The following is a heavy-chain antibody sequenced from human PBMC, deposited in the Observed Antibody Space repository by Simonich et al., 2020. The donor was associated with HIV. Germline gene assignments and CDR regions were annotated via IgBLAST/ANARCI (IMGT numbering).Heavy chain of an antibody. J-gene: IGHJ4*02. D-gene: IGHD3-3*01. CDR3: ARERWGGYLDY. CDR1: RFPFSTYA. V-gene: IGHV3-23*01. Sequence: EVQLLESGGGLVQPGGSLRLSCAASRFPFSTYALSWVRPAPGNGLGWVSGISGSGGSTFYANSVKGRFTISRHNSKNTLYLQMNSLRPDDTAIYYCARERWGGYLDYWGPGTLVTVSS. CDR2: ISGSGGST.